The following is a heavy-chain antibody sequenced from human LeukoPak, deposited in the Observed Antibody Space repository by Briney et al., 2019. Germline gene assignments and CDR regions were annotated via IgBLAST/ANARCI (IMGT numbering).Heavy chain of an antibody. CDR3: ARFYYYGSGSYDY. Sequence: ASVKVSCKASGYTFTGYYVHWVRQAPGQGLEWMGWINPNSGGTNYAQKLQGRVTMTTDTSTSTAYMELRSLRSDDTAVYYCARFYYYGSGSYDYWGQGTLVTVSS. V-gene: IGHV1-2*02. CDR2: INPNSGGT. J-gene: IGHJ4*02. D-gene: IGHD3-10*01. CDR1: GYTFTGYY.